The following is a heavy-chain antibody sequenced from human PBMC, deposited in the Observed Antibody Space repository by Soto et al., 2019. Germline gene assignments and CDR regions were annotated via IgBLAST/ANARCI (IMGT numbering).Heavy chain of an antibody. CDR2: IFYRGNS. J-gene: IGHJ6*02. Sequence: PSETLSLTCTVSGGSISSYYWSWIRQSPGKGLEWIGNIFYRGNSNYNPSLKSRVTMSVDTSKNQFILKLNSVTAADTAVYYCARDGRYDFWSESYYYYGMDVWGQGTTVTVSS. CDR3: ARDGRYDFWSESYYYYGMDV. CDR1: GGSISSYY. D-gene: IGHD3-3*01. V-gene: IGHV4-59*01.